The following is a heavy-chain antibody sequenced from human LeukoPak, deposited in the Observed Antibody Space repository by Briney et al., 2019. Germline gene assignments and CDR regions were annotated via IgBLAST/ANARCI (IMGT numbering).Heavy chain of an antibody. V-gene: IGHV3-7*01. CDR1: GFTFSSYW. D-gene: IGHD3-3*01. J-gene: IGHJ3*02. Sequence: GGSLRLSCAASGFTFSSYWMSWVRQAPGKGLEWVANIKQDGSEKYYVDSVKGRFTISRDNAKNSLYLQMNSLRAEDTAVYYCASLDFWSGYYAFDIWGQGTMVTVSS. CDR3: ASLDFWSGYYAFDI. CDR2: IKQDGSEK.